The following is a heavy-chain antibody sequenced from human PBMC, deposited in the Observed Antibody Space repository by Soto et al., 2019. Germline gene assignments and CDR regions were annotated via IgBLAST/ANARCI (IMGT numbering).Heavy chain of an antibody. J-gene: IGHJ5*02. D-gene: IGHD3-16*01. V-gene: IGHV1-8*01. CDR1: GYTFINKD. CDR3: ARLDFWTNYDKRASWFDP. Sequence: QVQLVQSGATVKSPGASVKVSCKASGYTFINKDITWVRQAAGQGLEWMGWMDIKNDHAVYAQKFKGRVTMTRNTSINTSYMELSGLRPEDTAVYYCARLDFWTNYDKRASWFDPWGQGTLVTVST. CDR2: MDIKNDHA.